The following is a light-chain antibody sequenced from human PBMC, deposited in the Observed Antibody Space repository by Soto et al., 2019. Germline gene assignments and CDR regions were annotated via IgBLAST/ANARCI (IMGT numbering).Light chain of an antibody. CDR1: QDIRVD. J-gene: IGKJ2*01. CDR3: LQDYDCPNT. CDR2: AAS. V-gene: IGKV1-6*01. Sequence: AIQMTQSPPSLSASVGDRVIITCRASQDIRVDVGWLQQRPGHAPNLLIYAASTLHTGVPSTFTGSGSGTDFTLTINDLQPEDVATYDGLQDYDCPNTFGQGTKLEI.